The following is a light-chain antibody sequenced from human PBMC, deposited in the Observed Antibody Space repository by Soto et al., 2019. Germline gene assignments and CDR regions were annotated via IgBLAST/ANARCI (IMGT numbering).Light chain of an antibody. CDR1: QSVSSN. J-gene: IGKJ2*01. Sequence: EIVMKQSPATLSLSPGERATLSCRASQSVSSNLAWYRQTPGQAPTLLIYRTSTRATGIPDRFSGSGSGTEFTLTISSLQSEDFAFYYCQQYNNWPYTFGQGTKLEIK. V-gene: IGKV3-15*01. CDR3: QQYNNWPYT. CDR2: RTS.